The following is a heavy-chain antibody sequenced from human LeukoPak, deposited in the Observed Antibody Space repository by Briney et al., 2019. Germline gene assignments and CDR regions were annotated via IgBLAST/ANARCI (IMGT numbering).Heavy chain of an antibody. CDR2: IYYSGST. J-gene: IGHJ4*02. CDR3: ARGNRELRPFDY. CDR1: GGSISSGGYY. V-gene: IGHV4-31*03. Sequence: SETLSLTCTVSGGSISSGGYYWSWIRQHPGKGLEWIGYIYYSGSTYYNPSLKSRVTISVDTSKNQFSLKLSSVTAADTAVYYCARGNRELRPFDYWGQGTLVTVSS. D-gene: IGHD1-26*01.